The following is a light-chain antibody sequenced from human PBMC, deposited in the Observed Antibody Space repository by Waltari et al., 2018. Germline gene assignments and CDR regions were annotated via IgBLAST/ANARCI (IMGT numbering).Light chain of an antibody. CDR2: GNT. CDR3: QSFDSSLSASV. Sequence: QSVLTQPPSMSGAPGQKVTIPCTGGSSNFGAGYAVHWYQQFPGTSPKLLIFGNTNRPSGVPGRFSGSRSGTSASLAIAWLQSEDEAVYYCQSFDSSLSASVFGGGTKLTVL. V-gene: IGLV1-40*01. CDR1: SSNFGAGYA. J-gene: IGLJ2*01.